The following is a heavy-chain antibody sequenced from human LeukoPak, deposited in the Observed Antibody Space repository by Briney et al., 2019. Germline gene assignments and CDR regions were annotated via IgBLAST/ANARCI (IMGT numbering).Heavy chain of an antibody. CDR1: GFTFSSYA. CDR3: AKVASRVAVAGDGRVDY. Sequence: GGSLRLSCAVSGFTFSSYAMSWVRQAPGKGLEWVSAISGSGGSTYYADSVKGRFTISRDNSKNTLYLQMNSLRAEDTAVYYCAKVASRVAVAGDGRVDYWGQGTLVTVSS. D-gene: IGHD6-19*01. CDR2: ISGSGGST. J-gene: IGHJ4*02. V-gene: IGHV3-23*01.